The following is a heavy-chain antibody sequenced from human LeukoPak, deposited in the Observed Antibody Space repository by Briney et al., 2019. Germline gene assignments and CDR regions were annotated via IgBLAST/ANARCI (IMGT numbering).Heavy chain of an antibody. J-gene: IGHJ4*02. CDR2: IRYDGTNK. Sequence: GGSLRLSCAASGFTFSSYGMHWVRQAPGKGLEWVAFIRYDGTNKYYADSVKGRFTISRDNSKNTLYLQMNSLRAEDTAVYYCASPSDTAMVRIMMWGQGTLVTVSS. D-gene: IGHD5-18*01. CDR1: GFTFSSYG. CDR3: ASPSDTAMVRIMM. V-gene: IGHV3-30*02.